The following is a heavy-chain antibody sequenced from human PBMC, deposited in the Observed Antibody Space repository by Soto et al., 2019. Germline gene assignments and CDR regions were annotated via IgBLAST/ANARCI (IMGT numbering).Heavy chain of an antibody. D-gene: IGHD3-16*01. V-gene: IGHV3-7*03. CDR2: IKQDGSED. J-gene: IGHJ6*02. Sequence: PGGSLRLSCAGSGFTFNKYWMSWVRQAPGRGLEWVANIKQDGSEDYYVDSVKGRFTISRDNAKNSLYLQMNSLRAEETAVYFCARLGGVPEAPKGMDVWGQGTTVTVSS. CDR3: ARLGGVPEAPKGMDV. CDR1: GFTFNKYW.